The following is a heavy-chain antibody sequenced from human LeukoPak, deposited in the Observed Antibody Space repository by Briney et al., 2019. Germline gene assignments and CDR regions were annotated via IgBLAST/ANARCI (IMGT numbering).Heavy chain of an antibody. Sequence: GGSLRLSCAASGFTFSSYWMSWVRQAPGKGLEWVASIKQDGSEKYYVDSVKGRFTISRDNAKNSLYLRMNSRRAEDTAVYYCARSPLHFDYWGQGTLVTVSS. CDR1: GFTFSSYW. J-gene: IGHJ4*02. CDR2: IKQDGSEK. CDR3: ARSPLHFDY. V-gene: IGHV3-7*01.